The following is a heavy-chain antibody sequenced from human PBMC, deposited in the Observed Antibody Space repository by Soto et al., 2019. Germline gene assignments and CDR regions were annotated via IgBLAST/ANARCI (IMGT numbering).Heavy chain of an antibody. V-gene: IGHV2-70*04. CDR2: IDWDDDK. D-gene: IGHD3-10*01. CDR3: ARTRPPYGSGSYYFDY. J-gene: IGHJ4*02. Sequence: SGPTLVNPTQTLTLTCTFSGFSLSTSGMRVSWIRQPPAKALEWLARIDWDDDKFYSTSLKTRLTISKDTSKNQVVLTMTNMDPVDTATYYCARTRPPYGSGSYYFDYWGQGTLVTVSS. CDR1: GFSLSTSGMR.